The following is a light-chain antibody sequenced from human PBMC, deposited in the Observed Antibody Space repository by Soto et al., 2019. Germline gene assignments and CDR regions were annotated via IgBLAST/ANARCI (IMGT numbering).Light chain of an antibody. Sequence: EIVLMQSPGSLSLSPGERATLSCRASQSVTTNYLAWYQQKPGQAPRLLIYGASSGATGIPDRFSGSGSGKDFTLTISRLEPEDFAVYYCQEYGSSPVTFGQGTRLDIK. CDR3: QEYGSSPVT. CDR2: GAS. V-gene: IGKV3-20*01. J-gene: IGKJ5*01. CDR1: QSVTTNY.